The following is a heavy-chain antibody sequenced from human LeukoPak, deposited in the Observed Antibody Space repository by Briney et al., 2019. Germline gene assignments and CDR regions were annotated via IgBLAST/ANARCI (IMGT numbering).Heavy chain of an antibody. CDR1: GGSITSSSYY. CDR3: ARGRVSSSTWYSTYYYYFYMDV. D-gene: IGHD1-1*01. J-gene: IGHJ6*03. Sequence: SETLSLTCTVSGGSITSSSYYWGWIRQPPGKGLEWIGSMYYSGSTYYNPSLKSRVTISVDTTKNLFSLRLRSVTAADTAVYFCARGRVSSSTWYSTYYYYFYMDVWGKGTTVTVSS. V-gene: IGHV4-39*07. CDR2: MYYSGST.